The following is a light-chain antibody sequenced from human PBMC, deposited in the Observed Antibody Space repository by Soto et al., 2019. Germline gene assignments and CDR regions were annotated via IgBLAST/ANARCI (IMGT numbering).Light chain of an antibody. Sequence: QSVLTQSPSASGSPGQSVTISCTGTSSNVGNYNYVSWYQQHPGKAPKLMIYEVSKRPSGVPDRFSGSKSGNTASLTVSGLQVEDEADYYCRSYAGSNIWVFGGGTKLTVL. CDR1: SSNVGNYNY. CDR2: EVS. J-gene: IGLJ3*02. CDR3: RSYAGSNIWV. V-gene: IGLV2-8*01.